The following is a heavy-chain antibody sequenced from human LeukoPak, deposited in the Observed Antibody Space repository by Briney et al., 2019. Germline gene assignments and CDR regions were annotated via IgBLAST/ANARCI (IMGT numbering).Heavy chain of an antibody. D-gene: IGHD3-3*01. CDR2: INYSGST. J-gene: IGHJ4*02. V-gene: IGHV4-59*12. Sequence: PSETLSLTCTVSGGSISTSYWSWLRQSQGKGLEWMGYINYSGSTNYNPSLKSRVTISVDTSKNQFSLKLSSVTAADTAVYYCARLSLKVLEWSPTKGKETHYFDYWGQGTLVTVSS. CDR1: GGSISTSY. CDR3: ARLSLKVLEWSPTKGKETHYFDY.